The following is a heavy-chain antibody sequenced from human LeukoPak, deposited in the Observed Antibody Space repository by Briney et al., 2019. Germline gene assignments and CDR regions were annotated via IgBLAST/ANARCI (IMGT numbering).Heavy chain of an antibody. Sequence: PSETLSLTCTVSGGSITSSSYYWGWIRQPPGKGLEWIGSIYYTGSTYYNPSLKSRVTISVDMSKNQFSLKLSSVTAADTAVYYCARAVAGSYYQKFDYWGQGTLVTVSS. CDR2: IYYTGST. CDR3: ARAVAGSYYQKFDY. D-gene: IGHD3-10*01. J-gene: IGHJ4*02. CDR1: GGSITSSSYY. V-gene: IGHV4-39*07.